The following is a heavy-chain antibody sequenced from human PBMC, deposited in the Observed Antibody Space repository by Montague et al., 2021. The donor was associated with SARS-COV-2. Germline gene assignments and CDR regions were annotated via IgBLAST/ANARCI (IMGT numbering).Heavy chain of an antibody. CDR3: ARELRGEMVATARSFDY. J-gene: IGHJ4*02. V-gene: IGHV4-39*02. CDR1: GGSISSSSYY. Sequence: SETLSLTCTVSGGSISSSSYYWGWIRQPPGKGLEWIGSIYYSGSTYYNPSLKSRVTISVDTSKNQFSLKLSSVTAADTAVYYCARELRGEMVATARSFDYWGQGTLVTVSS. D-gene: IGHD2-15*01. CDR2: IYYSGST.